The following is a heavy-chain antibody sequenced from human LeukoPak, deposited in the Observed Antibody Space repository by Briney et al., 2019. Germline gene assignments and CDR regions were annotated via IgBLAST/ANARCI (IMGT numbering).Heavy chain of an antibody. V-gene: IGHV3-11*01. J-gene: IGHJ3*02. CDR3: ARDLDYGDYPGNAFDI. CDR1: GFTFSDYY. CDR2: ISSSGSTI. D-gene: IGHD4-17*01. Sequence: KSGGSLRLSCAASGFTFSDYYMSWIRQAPGKGLEWVSYISSSGSTIYYADSVKGRFTISRDNAKNSLYLQMNSLRAEDTAVYYCARDLDYGDYPGNAFDIWGQGTMVTVSS.